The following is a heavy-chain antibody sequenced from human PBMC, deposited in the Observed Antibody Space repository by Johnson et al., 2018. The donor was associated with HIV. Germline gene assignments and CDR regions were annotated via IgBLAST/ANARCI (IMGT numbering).Heavy chain of an antibody. CDR3: AKWGTITGTTGVFDI. D-gene: IGHD1-7*01. CDR1: GFTFSDYY. V-gene: IGHV3-11*01. Sequence: QVQLVESGGGLVKPGGSLRLSCAGSGFTFSDYYMSWIRQAPGKGLEWVSFISSSGSTIYYADSVKGRFTIYRDNAKNSLYLQMNSLRAEDTALYYCAKWGTITGTTGVFDIWGQGTMVTVSS. CDR2: ISSSGSTI. J-gene: IGHJ3*02.